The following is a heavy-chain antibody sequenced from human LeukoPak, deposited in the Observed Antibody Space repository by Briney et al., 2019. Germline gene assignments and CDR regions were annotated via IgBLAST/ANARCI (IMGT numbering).Heavy chain of an antibody. CDR3: ARSSKMLEYNWFDP. CDR2: INHRGST. D-gene: IGHD1-1*01. Sequence: PSETLSLTCAVYGGSFSGSYWSWMPQPPGKGLEWIWEINHRGSTNYIPSLKSRVTISVDTSKNQFSLKLSSVTAAETAVYYCARSSKMLEYNWFDPWGQGTLVTVSS. CDR1: GGSFSGSY. V-gene: IGHV4-34*01. J-gene: IGHJ5*02.